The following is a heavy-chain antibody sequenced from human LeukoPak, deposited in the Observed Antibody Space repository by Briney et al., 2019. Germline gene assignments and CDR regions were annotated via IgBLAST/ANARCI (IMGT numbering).Heavy chain of an antibody. D-gene: IGHD1-26*01. J-gene: IGHJ4*02. Sequence: GGSLRLSCAASGFTFSSYGMHWVRQAPGKGLEWVAFIRYDGSNKYYADSVKGRFTISRDNSKNTLYLQMDSLRAEDTAVYYCARIIGISGTYPTDYWGQGTLVTVSS. CDR2: IRYDGSNK. CDR3: ARIIGISGTYPTDY. CDR1: GFTFSSYG. V-gene: IGHV3-30*02.